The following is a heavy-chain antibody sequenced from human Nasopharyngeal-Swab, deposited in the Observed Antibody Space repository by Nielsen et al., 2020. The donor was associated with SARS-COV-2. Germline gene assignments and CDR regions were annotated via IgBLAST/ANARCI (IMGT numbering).Heavy chain of an antibody. J-gene: IGHJ5*02. CDR3: ARYSGSYYWFDP. D-gene: IGHD1-26*01. V-gene: IGHV4-59*01. CDR1: GGSISSYY. CDR2: IYYSGST. Sequence: SETLSLTCTVSGGSISSYYWSWIRQPPGKGLEWIGYIYYSGSTNYNPSLKSRVTISVDTSKNQFPLKLSSVTAADTAVYYCARYSGSYYWFDPWGQGTLVTVSS.